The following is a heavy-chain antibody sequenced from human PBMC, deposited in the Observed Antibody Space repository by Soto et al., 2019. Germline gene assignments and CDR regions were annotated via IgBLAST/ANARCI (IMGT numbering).Heavy chain of an antibody. Sequence: GGSLRLSCAASGFTFSSYSMNWVRQAPGKGLEWVSYISSSSSTIYYADSVKGRFTISRDNAKNSLYLQMNSLRDEDTAVYYCARDYTIGGSGRTGYYYYGMDVWGQGTTVTVSS. J-gene: IGHJ6*02. V-gene: IGHV3-48*02. CDR3: ARDYTIGGSGRTGYYYYGMDV. D-gene: IGHD3-16*01. CDR1: GFTFSSYS. CDR2: ISSSSSTI.